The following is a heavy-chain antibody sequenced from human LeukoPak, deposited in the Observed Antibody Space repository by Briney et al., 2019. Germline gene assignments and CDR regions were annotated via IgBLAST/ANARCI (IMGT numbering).Heavy chain of an antibody. CDR3: ARDERILEWLSVALDV. J-gene: IGHJ6*04. V-gene: IGHV4-59*01. CDR2: IYYSGST. D-gene: IGHD3-3*01. CDR1: GGSISSYC. Sequence: SETLSLTCTVSGGSISSYCWSWIRQPPGKGLEWIGYIYYSGSTNYNPSLKSRVTISVDTSKNQFSLKLSSVTAADTAVYYCARDERILEWLSVALDVWGKGTTVTVSS.